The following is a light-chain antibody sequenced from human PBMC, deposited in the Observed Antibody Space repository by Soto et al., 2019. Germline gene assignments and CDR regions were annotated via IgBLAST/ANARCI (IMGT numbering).Light chain of an antibody. CDR2: GTS. CDR3: QQYGSSALS. V-gene: IGKV3-20*01. CDR1: QRVSSSY. J-gene: IGKJ4*01. Sequence: EIVLTQSPGTLSLSPGKKATLSCRASQRVSSSYLVWYQQRPGQPPRLLIYGTSNRAAGIPDRFTGTGSGTDFTLTIYRLEPEDSAVYYCQQYGSSALSFGGGTKV.